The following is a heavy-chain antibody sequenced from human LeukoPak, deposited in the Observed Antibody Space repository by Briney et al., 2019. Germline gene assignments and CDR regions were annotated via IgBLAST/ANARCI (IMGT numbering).Heavy chain of an antibody. CDR3: AIGQGVITWGGADVYDV. Sequence: ASVKVSCKASGYTFTNYYIHWVRQAPGQRPEWMGWFSTYNGDTKYAQKLKGRVTLTADTLTSTAYMELRTLISDDTATYYCAIGQGVITWGGADVYDVWGQGTTVIVSS. J-gene: IGHJ3*01. CDR2: FSTYNGDT. V-gene: IGHV1-18*04. CDR1: GYTFTNYY. D-gene: IGHD3-16*01.